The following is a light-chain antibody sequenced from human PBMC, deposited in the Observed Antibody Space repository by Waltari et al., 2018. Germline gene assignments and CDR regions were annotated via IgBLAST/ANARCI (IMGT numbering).Light chain of an antibody. V-gene: IGLV2-14*03. CDR3: SSYTSSSRVV. J-gene: IGLJ2*01. CDR2: DVS. CDR1: SSDVGGYNY. Sequence: QSALTQPASVSGSPGQSITISCTGTSSDVGGYNYVSWYQQHPGKAPKLMIYDVSNRPSGVSNRFSGSKSGNTASLTRSGLQAEDEADYYCSSYTSSSRVVFGGGTKLTVL.